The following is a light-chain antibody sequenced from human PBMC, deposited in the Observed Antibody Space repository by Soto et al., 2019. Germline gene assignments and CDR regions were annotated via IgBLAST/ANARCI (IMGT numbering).Light chain of an antibody. V-gene: IGLV2-14*02. J-gene: IGLJ1*01. Sequence: QSVLTQPASVSGSPGQSITISCTGTSTDVGSHKLVSWYQQYPGNAPKLIIFEVNKRPSGVPDRFSGSKSGNTASLTVSGLQAEDEADYYCSSYAGSSNVFGTGTKVTVL. CDR3: SSYAGSSNV. CDR1: STDVGSHKL. CDR2: EVN.